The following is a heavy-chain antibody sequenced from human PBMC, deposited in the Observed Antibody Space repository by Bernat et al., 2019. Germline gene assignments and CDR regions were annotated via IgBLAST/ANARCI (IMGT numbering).Heavy chain of an antibody. CDR1: GYTFTTYA. Sequence: QVQLVQSGSELKKPGASVKVSCKASGYTFTTYAINWVRQAPGQGLEWIGWINTNTGNPTYAQGFTGRFVFSLDTSVSTAYLQISSLKAEDIAVYYCAREGVAAAGTEVYYYMDVWGKGTTVTVSS. V-gene: IGHV7-4-1*02. D-gene: IGHD6-13*01. J-gene: IGHJ6*03. CDR2: INTNTGNP. CDR3: AREGVAAAGTEVYYYMDV.